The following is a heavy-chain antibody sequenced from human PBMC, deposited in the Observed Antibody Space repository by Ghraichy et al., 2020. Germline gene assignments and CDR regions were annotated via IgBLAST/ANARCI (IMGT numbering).Heavy chain of an antibody. CDR2: ISNNGDAI. V-gene: IGHV3-48*02. CDR1: GFTFSDSS. J-gene: IGHJ4*02. CDR3: ARILGSVF. D-gene: IGHD7-27*01. Sequence: LSLTCAASGFTFSDSSMNWVRQAPGKGLEWIAYISNNGDAIHYADSVEGRFTISRNNAQNSLYLQMNSLRDDDTALYYCARILGSVFWGQGTLVTVSS.